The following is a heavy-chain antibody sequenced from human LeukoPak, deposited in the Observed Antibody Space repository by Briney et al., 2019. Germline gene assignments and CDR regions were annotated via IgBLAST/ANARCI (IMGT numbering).Heavy chain of an antibody. CDR1: NGSISSYY. CDR3: ARGDRAVAGAWGWFDP. D-gene: IGHD6-19*01. V-gene: IGHV4-4*07. J-gene: IGHJ5*02. CDR2: IHASGST. Sequence: ETPSLTCTVSNGSISSYYWSWIRQPAGKGLEWIGRIHASGSTNYNPSLKSRVTMSVDTPKNQFSLKLSSVTAADTAIYFCARGDRAVAGAWGWFDPWGQGTLVTVSS.